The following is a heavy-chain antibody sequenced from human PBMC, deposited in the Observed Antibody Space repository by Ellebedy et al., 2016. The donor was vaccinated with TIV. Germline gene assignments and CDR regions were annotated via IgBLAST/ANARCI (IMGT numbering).Heavy chain of an antibody. Sequence: GESLKISXTASGFTFDDYAMHWVRQAPGKGLEWVAVISYDGSNKYYADSVKGRFTISRDNSKNTLYLQMNSLRTEDTAVYYCAKVGPILLYYYYMDVWGKGTTVTVSS. J-gene: IGHJ6*03. CDR3: AKVGPILLYYYYMDV. CDR1: GFTFDDYA. D-gene: IGHD2/OR15-2a*01. CDR2: ISYDGSNK. V-gene: IGHV3-30*18.